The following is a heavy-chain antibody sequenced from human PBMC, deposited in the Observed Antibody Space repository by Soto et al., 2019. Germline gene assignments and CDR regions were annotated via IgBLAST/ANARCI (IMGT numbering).Heavy chain of an antibody. CDR1: GGSINFYY. CDR2: SYYSGTT. D-gene: IGHD3-16*01. CDR3: ARGWGKYSDF. J-gene: IGHJ2*01. Sequence: QVQLQESGPGLVKPSETLSLTCTVSGGSINFYYWNWIRQPPGKGLEWIGHSYYSGTTNYNPSLVSGVMISIETSKNQFSLNLQSVTPADTAVYYCARGWGKYSDFWGRGTLVTVSS. V-gene: IGHV4-59*01.